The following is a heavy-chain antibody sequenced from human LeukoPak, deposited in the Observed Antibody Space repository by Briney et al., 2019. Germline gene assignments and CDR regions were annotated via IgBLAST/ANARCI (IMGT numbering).Heavy chain of an antibody. V-gene: IGHV3-23*01. J-gene: IGHJ4*02. Sequence: GGSLRLSCAASGFTFSSYAMSWIRQAPGKGLEWVSSISGSGITTYYADSVKGRFTISRDNSKNTLYLQMNSLRAEDTAVYYCARDLYYDSSGYRSPFDYWGQGTLVTVSS. D-gene: IGHD3-22*01. CDR1: GFTFSSYA. CDR2: ISGSGITT. CDR3: ARDLYYDSSGYRSPFDY.